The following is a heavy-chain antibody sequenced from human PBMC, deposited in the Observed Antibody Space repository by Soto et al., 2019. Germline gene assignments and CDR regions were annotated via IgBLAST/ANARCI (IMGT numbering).Heavy chain of an antibody. J-gene: IGHJ5*02. CDR3: ARVMAAMQNWLDP. CDR2: ISVSGGTT. D-gene: IGHD2-2*01. V-gene: IGHV3-23*01. CDR1: GFTFSNYA. Sequence: EVQLLESGGGLIQPGGSLRLSCAASGFTFSNYAMSWVRQAPGKGLEWVSAISVSGGTTYYADSVKGRFTVSRDNSKNTVYLQMNSLRAEDTAVYYCARVMAAMQNWLDPWGQGTLVTVSP.